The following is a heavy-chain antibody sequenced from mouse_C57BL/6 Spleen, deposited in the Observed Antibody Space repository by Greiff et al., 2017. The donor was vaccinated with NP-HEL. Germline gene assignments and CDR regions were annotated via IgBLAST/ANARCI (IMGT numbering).Heavy chain of an antibody. D-gene: IGHD1-1*01. V-gene: IGHV1-5*01. CDR2: IYPGHSVT. CDR3: TRWGTTVDSWYFDV. J-gene: IGHJ1*03. CDR1: GYTFTSYW. Sequence: EVQLVESGTVLARPGASVTMSCPTSGYTFTSYWMHWVKQRPGQGLEWIGAIYPGHSVTSYNQKFKGKAKLTAVTSASTAYMELSSLTNEDAAVYYCTRWGTTVDSWYFDVWGTGTTVTVSS.